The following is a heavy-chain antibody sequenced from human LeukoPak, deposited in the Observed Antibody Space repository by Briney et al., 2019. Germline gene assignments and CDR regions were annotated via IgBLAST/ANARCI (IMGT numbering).Heavy chain of an antibody. CDR1: GFTVSSNY. CDR2: ISGSGGST. J-gene: IGHJ4*02. CDR3: AKDISYYYDSSGDY. V-gene: IGHV3-23*01. Sequence: GGSLRLSCAASGFTVSSNYMSWVRQAPGKGLKWVSAISGSGGSTYYADSVKGRFTISRDNSKNTLYLQMNSLRAEDTAVYYCAKDISYYYDSSGDYWGQGTLVTVSS. D-gene: IGHD3-22*01.